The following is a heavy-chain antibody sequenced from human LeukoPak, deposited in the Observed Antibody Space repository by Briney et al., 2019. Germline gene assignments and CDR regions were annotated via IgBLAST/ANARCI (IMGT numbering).Heavy chain of an antibody. D-gene: IGHD6-19*01. CDR2: ISGSGGST. CDR1: GFTFSSYA. Sequence: GGSLRLFCAASGFTFSSYAMSWVRQAPGKGLEWVSAISGSGGSTYYADSVKGRFTISRDNSKNTLYLQMNSLRAEDTAVYYCAKDPWSGSSGWYSLRYYYYGMDVWGQGTTVTVSS. CDR3: AKDPWSGSSGWYSLRYYYYGMDV. J-gene: IGHJ6*02. V-gene: IGHV3-23*01.